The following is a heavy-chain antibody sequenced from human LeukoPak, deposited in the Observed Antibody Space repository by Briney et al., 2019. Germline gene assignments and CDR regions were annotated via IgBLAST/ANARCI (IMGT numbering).Heavy chain of an antibody. J-gene: IGHJ5*02. V-gene: IGHV4-38-2*02. CDR3: ARAPPSAHITGTTYRWFDP. Sequence: SETLSLTCTVSDYSISSGHYWGWIRQTPGKGLEWIGSIYHSGSTYYNPSLKSRVTISVDTSKNQFSLKLSSVTAADTAVYYCARAPPSAHITGTTYRWFDPWGQGTLVTVSS. CDR2: IYHSGST. D-gene: IGHD1-20*01. CDR1: DYSISSGHY.